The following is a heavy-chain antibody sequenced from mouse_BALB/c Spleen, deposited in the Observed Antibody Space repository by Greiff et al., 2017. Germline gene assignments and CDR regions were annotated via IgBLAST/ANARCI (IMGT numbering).Heavy chain of an antibody. J-gene: IGHJ3*01. CDR3: ARYRERFAY. V-gene: IGHV14-3*02. CDR1: GFNIKDTY. Sequence: DVKLVESGAELVKPGASVKLSCTASGFNIKDTYMHWVKQRPEQGLEWIGRIDPANGNTKYDPKFQGKATITADTSSNTAYLQLSSLTSEDTAVYYCARYRERFAYWGQGTLVTVSA. CDR2: IDPANGNT.